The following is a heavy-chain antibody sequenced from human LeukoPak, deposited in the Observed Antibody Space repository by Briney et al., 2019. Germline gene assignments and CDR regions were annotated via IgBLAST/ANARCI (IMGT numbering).Heavy chain of an antibody. CDR1: GFTFYDYT. V-gene: IGHV3-43*01. J-gene: IGHJ4*02. CDR2: IRWDDTT. CDR3: ARHNVISSGGSRYYFDY. Sequence: PGGSLRLSCAASGFTFYDYTMHWVRRVPGKGLEWVSLIRWDDTTEYADSVKGRFTISRDNRKNSLYLQMSSLRTEDTAVYYCARHNVISSGGSRYYFDYWGQGTLVTVSS. D-gene: IGHD2-15*01.